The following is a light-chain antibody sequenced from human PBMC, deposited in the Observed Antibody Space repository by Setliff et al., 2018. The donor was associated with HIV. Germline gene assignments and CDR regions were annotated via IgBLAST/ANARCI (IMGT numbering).Light chain of an antibody. CDR2: YDT. V-gene: IGLV3-21*04. CDR3: QVWDSSSDHPYV. CDR1: NIGSKS. Sequence: LTQPPSVSVAPGKTARITCGGNNIGSKSVHWYQQKPGQSPVLVIYYDTDRPSGIPERFSGSNSGNTATLTISRVEAGDEADYYCQVWDSSSDHPYVFGTGTKVHRP. J-gene: IGLJ1*01.